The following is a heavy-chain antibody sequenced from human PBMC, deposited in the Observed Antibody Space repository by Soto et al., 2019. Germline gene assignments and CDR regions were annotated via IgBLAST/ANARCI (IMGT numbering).Heavy chain of an antibody. J-gene: IGHJ5*02. Sequence: PSEALSLPCPVSGCSIGSYHWSWVRQPPGKGLEWIASVYYTGTTNYNPSLGSRVTISIDAPENQISLKLTSVTAADTAFYYCAIDTVLKGLFDLWGQGTLVTVSS. CDR2: VYYTGTT. CDR1: GCSIGSYH. CDR3: AIDTVLKGLFDL. D-gene: IGHD4-17*01. V-gene: IGHV4-59*01.